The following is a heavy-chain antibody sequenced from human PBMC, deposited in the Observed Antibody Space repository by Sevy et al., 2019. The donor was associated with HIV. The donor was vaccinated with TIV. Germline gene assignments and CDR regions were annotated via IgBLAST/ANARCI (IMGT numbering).Heavy chain of an antibody. CDR1: GGSISSYY. CDR2: IYTSGST. D-gene: IGHD6-13*01. V-gene: IGHV4-4*07. CDR3: ARDGGHSWYVYHFDY. Sequence: SETLSLTCTVSGGSISSYYWSWIRQPAGKGLEWIGRIYTSGSTNYNPSLKSRVTMSVDTSKNQFSLKLSSVTAADTAVYYCARDGGHSWYVYHFDYWGQGTLVTVSS. J-gene: IGHJ4*02.